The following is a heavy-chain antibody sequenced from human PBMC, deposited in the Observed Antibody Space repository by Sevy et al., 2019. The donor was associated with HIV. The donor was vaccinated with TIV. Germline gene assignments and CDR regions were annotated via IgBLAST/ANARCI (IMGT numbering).Heavy chain of an antibody. V-gene: IGHV3-49*03. J-gene: IGHJ6*02. CDR1: GFTFGDYA. CDR3: TRVQGTISAYFYFVMEV. CDR2: IRSKTYAGTT. D-gene: IGHD2-21*01. Sequence: GGSLRLSCTGSGFTFGDYAVSWLRQAPGKGLEWVGFIRSKTYAGTTEYAASVKGRFTISREESKSIAYLQMNSLKTEDTAVYYCTRVQGTISAYFYFVMEVWGQGTTVTVSS.